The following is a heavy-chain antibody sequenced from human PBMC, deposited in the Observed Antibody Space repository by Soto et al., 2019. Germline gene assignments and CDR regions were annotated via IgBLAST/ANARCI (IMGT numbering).Heavy chain of an antibody. Sequence: EVQLVESGGGLVQPGGSLRLSCAASGFTFSSYWMHWVRQAPGKGLVWVSRIKSDGSGTYYAESVKGRLTISRANAKNTLYLQMNSLRAEDTAVYYCVGGDGDSSDGNGDLGQHWGEGPLITVSS. CDR3: VGGDGDSSDGNGDLGQH. D-gene: IGHD2-21*02. CDR1: GFTFSSYW. CDR2: IKSDGSGT. V-gene: IGHV3-74*01. J-gene: IGHJ1*01.